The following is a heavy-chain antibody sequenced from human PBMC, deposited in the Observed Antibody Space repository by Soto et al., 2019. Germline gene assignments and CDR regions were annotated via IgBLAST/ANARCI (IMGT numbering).Heavy chain of an antibody. CDR3: ARGDAGDF. V-gene: IGHV3-20*04. CDR2: ITSNGDIT. Sequence: PGGSLRLSCAASGFTYEDYGMSWVRKAPGKGLEWVSGITSNGDITGYADSVRGRFTSSRDNAKNSLYLHMNSVRDEDTAFYYCARGDAGDFGGQGTLVTVSS. CDR1: GFTYEDYG. J-gene: IGHJ4*02.